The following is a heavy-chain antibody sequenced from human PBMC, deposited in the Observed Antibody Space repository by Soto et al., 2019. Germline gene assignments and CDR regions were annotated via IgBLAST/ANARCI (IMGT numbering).Heavy chain of an antibody. CDR2: IYHSGST. V-gene: IGHV4-38-2*01. J-gene: IGHJ4*02. D-gene: IGHD5-18*01. CDR3: AIRSGYSYGYFDY. Sequence: PSETLSLTCAVSGYSISSGYYWGLIRHPAGEGLEWSGSIYHSGSTYYNPSLKSRVTISVDTSKNQFSLKLSSVTAADTAVYYCAIRSGYSYGYFDYWGQGTLVTVSS. CDR1: GYSISSGYY.